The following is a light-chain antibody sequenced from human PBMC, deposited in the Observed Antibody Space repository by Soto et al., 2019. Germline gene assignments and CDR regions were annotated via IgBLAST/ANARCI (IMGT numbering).Light chain of an antibody. CDR2: DAS. J-gene: IGKJ1*01. CDR3: QQYNSYSWT. CDR1: HNIERW. V-gene: IGKV1-5*01. Sequence: IKMNNSPSTLSATVGDRVTITCRASHNIERWMAWYQQKPGKAPSLLIFDASTLHSGVPSRFSGSGSGTEFTLTISSLQPDDFAPYYCQQYNSYSWTFGQGTKVDI.